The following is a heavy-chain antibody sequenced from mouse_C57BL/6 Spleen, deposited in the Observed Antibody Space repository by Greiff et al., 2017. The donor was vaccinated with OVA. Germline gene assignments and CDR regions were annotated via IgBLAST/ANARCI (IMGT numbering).Heavy chain of an antibody. CDR1: GYTFTSYG. D-gene: IGHD1-1*01. CDR3: ASSSYGAMDY. V-gene: IGHV1-81*01. J-gene: IGHJ4*01. Sequence: QVQLKQSGAELARPGASVKLSCKASGYTFTSYGISWVKQRTGQGLEWIGEIYPRSGNTYYNEKFKGKATLTADKSSSTAYMELRSLTSEDSAVYFCASSSYGAMDYWGQGTSVTVSS. CDR2: IYPRSGNT.